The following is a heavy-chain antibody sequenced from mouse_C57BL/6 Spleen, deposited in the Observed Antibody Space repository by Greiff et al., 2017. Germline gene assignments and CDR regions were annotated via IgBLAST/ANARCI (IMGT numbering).Heavy chain of an antibody. D-gene: IGHD2-3*01. CDR2: IDPSDSYT. Sequence: QVQLQQPGAELVKPGASVKLSCKASGYTFTSYWMQWVKQRPGQGLEWIGEIDPSDSYTNYNQKFKGTATLTVDTSSSTAYMQLSSLTSEESAVYYCARSNGYSREGGWGQGTSVTVSA. CDR3: ARSNGYSREGG. CDR1: GYTFTSYW. V-gene: IGHV1-50*01. J-gene: IGHJ4*01.